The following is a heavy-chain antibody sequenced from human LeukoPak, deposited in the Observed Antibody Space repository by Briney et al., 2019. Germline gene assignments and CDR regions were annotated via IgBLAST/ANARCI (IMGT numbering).Heavy chain of an antibody. CDR1: GYTLTELS. CDR3: ATGGYSYGYSYYYYYMDV. CDR2: FDPEDGET. Sequence: ASVKVSCKVSGYTLTELSMHWVRQAPGKGLEWMGGFDPEDGETIYAQKFQGRVTMTEDTSTDTAYMELSSPRSEDTAVYYCATGGYSYGYSYYYYYMDVWGKGTTVTVSS. J-gene: IGHJ6*03. V-gene: IGHV1-24*01. D-gene: IGHD5-18*01.